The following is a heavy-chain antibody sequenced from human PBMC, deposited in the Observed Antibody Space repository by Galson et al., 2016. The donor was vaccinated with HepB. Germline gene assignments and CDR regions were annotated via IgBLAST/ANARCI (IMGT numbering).Heavy chain of an antibody. V-gene: IGHV1-18*01. CDR2: ISPYSGKT. D-gene: IGHD1-26*01. J-gene: IGHJ5*01. CDR3: ARVDGMVGNRFDP. CDR1: GFTFSNYG. Sequence: SVKVSCKASGFTFSNYGISWVRQAPGQGLEWMGWISPYSGKTHYARTLQGRVTMTTDSSTSTAYMELRSLRSDDTAVYFCARVDGMVGNRFDPWGQGTTVTVSS.